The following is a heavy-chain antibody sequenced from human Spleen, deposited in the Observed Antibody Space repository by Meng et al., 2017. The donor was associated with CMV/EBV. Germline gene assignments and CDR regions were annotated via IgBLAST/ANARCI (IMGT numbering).Heavy chain of an antibody. D-gene: IGHD1-26*01. CDR1: GGTFSSYA. J-gene: IGHJ4*02. Sequence: SVKVSCKASGGTFSSYAISWVRQAPGQGLEWMGGIIPIFGTANYAQKFQGRLTVTRDTSISTAYMELSTLTSDDTALYYCARDYMGSYEYWGQGALVTVSS. V-gene: IGHV1-69*05. CDR2: IIPIFGTA. CDR3: ARDYMGSYEY.